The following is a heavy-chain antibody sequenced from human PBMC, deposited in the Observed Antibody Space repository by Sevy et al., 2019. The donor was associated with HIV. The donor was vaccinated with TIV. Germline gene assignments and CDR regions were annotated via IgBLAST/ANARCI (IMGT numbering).Heavy chain of an antibody. CDR3: AKGYCSGGSCPRVYYYYGMDV. V-gene: IGHV3-23*01. Sequence: GGSLRLSCAASGFTFSTYAMNWVRQAPGKGLEWVSSISGSGRSTYYADSVEGRFTISRDNSKNTLYLQMNSLRADDTAVYYCAKGYCSGGSCPRVYYYYGMDVWGQGTTVTVSS. J-gene: IGHJ6*02. CDR1: GFTFSTYA. D-gene: IGHD2-15*01. CDR2: ISGSGRST.